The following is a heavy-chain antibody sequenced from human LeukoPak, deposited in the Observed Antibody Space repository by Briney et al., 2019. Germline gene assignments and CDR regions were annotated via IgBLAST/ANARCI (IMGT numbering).Heavy chain of an antibody. D-gene: IGHD2-21*01. CDR2: IRSKIDGGAT. J-gene: IGHJ4*02. V-gene: IGHV3-15*01. Sequence: GGSLRLSCAASGFSFSTYSMIWVRQAPGKGLEWVGRIRSKIDGGATDYAAPVKGRFTISRDDSKNTLYLQINSLKIEDTAMYYCYTSITDYWGQGTLVTVSS. CDR3: YTSITDY. CDR1: GFSFSTYS.